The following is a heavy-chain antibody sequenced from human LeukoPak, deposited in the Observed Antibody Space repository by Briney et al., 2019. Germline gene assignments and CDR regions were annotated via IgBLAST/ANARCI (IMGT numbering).Heavy chain of an antibody. CDR1: GYPFITYG. Sequence: ASVKVSCKASGYPFITYGITWVRQVPGQGLEWVGWINTYNGNTNYAQKFQGRVIMAADTSTTTASMELRSLRSDDTAVYYCARGSVRGNWFDPWGQGTLVTVSS. V-gene: IGHV1-18*01. CDR2: INTYNGNT. D-gene: IGHD3-10*01. CDR3: ARGSVRGNWFDP. J-gene: IGHJ5*02.